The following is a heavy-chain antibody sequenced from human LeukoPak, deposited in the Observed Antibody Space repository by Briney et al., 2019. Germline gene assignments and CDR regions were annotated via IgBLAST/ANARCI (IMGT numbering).Heavy chain of an antibody. CDR1: GYTFTGYY. Sequence: ASVKVSCKASGYTFTGYYMHWVRQAPGQGLEWMGWINPNSGGTNYAQKFQGRVTMTRNTSISTAYMELSSLRSEDTAVYYCARRRITGTNWFDPWGQGTLVTVSS. J-gene: IGHJ5*02. CDR2: INPNSGGT. CDR3: ARRRITGTNWFDP. V-gene: IGHV1-2*02. D-gene: IGHD1-7*01.